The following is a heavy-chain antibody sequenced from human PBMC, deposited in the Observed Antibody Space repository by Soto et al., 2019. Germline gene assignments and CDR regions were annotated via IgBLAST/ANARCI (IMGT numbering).Heavy chain of an antibody. Sequence: VSGGSISSSSYYWGWIRQPPGKGLEWIGSIYYSGSTYYNPSLKSRVTISVDTSKNQFSLKLSSVTAADTAVYYCAQSVDTAMVTDYWGQGTLVTVSS. CDR3: AQSVDTAMVTDY. CDR2: IYYSGST. J-gene: IGHJ4*02. CDR1: GGSISSSSYY. V-gene: IGHV4-39*01. D-gene: IGHD5-18*01.